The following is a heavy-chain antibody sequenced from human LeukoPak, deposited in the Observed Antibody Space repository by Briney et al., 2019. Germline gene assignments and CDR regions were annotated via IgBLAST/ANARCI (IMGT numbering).Heavy chain of an antibody. CDR2: LNQYESEK. CDR1: GFSFKLYY. V-gene: IGHV3-7*03. D-gene: IGHD6-19*01. J-gene: IGHJ4*02. Sequence: GGSLTLSCGVSGFSFKLYYMSWVRQAPGKGLEWVANLNQYESEKNYVDSVRGRFTISRDNAKNSLYLQMNSLRAEDTALYYCAKYLGRGWRSVAGALYYFDYWGQGTLVTVSS. CDR3: AKYLGRGWRSVAGALYYFDY.